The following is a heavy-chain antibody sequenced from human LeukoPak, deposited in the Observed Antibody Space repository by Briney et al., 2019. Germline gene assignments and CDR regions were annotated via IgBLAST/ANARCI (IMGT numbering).Heavy chain of an antibody. J-gene: IGHJ6*03. Sequence: ASVKVSCKVSGYTLTELSMHWVRQAPGKGLEWMGGFDPEDGETIYAQKFQGRVTMTEDTSTDTAYMELSSLRSDDTAVYYCARVGSDYYYMDVWGKGTTVTVSS. CDR3: ARVGSDYYYMDV. D-gene: IGHD1-26*01. V-gene: IGHV1-24*01. CDR1: GYTLTELS. CDR2: FDPEDGET.